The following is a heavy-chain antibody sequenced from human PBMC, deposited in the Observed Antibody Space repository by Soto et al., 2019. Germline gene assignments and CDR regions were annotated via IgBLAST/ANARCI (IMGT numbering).Heavy chain of an antibody. J-gene: IGHJ4*02. V-gene: IGHV4-4*02. D-gene: IGHD6-13*01. CDR1: GGSISSSSW. CDR2: IYHTGNT. Sequence: PSETLSLTCAASGGSISSSSWWSWVRQPPGKGLEWIGEIYHTGNTNYNPSLESRVTISVDNSKNQFSLNLNSVTTAATPVYYCAGDSRGAACNRRFCFDYWGQGTLVNVSS. CDR3: AGDSRGAACNRRFCFDY.